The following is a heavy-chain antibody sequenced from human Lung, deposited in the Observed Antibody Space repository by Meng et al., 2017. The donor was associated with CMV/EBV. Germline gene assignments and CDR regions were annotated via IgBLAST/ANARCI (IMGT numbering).Heavy chain of an antibody. Sequence: ASXXVSXKASGYTFTAYYMHWVRQAPRQGLEWMGWINPSSGGTIYAQNFQGRVTMTTDTSNSTAYMEVSRLTSDDTAVYYCARERLLREPPYYGMDVWGQGTTVTVSS. J-gene: IGHJ6*02. V-gene: IGHV1-2*02. CDR1: GYTFTAYY. CDR3: ARERLLREPPYYGMDV. D-gene: IGHD3-10*01. CDR2: INPSSGGT.